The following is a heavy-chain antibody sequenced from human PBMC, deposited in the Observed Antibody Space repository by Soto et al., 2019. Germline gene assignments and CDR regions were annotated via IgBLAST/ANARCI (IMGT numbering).Heavy chain of an antibody. CDR3: ARREYSNGVSGYYFDY. CDR1: GGSISSSSYY. J-gene: IGHJ4*02. CDR2: IYYSGST. Sequence: SETLSLTCTVSGGSISSSSYYWGWIRQPPGKGLEWIGSIYYSGSTYYNPSLKSRFTISLGTSKNTSSLKLSSVTAADTAVYYCARREYSNGVSGYYFDYWGQGTLVTVSS. D-gene: IGHD2-21*01. V-gene: IGHV4-39*01.